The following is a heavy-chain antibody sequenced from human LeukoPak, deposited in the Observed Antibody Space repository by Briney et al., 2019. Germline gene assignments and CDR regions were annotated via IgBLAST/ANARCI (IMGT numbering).Heavy chain of an antibody. D-gene: IGHD6-13*01. CDR2: INGDGSST. CDR1: GFTFSSYW. V-gene: IGHV3-74*01. J-gene: IGHJ4*02. Sequence: GGSLRLSCAASGFTFSSYWMHWVRHAPGKGLVWVSRINGDGSSTNYADSVKGRFTISRDNAKNTLYLQMNSLRAEDTAVYYCARGGGSNWSYWGQGTLVTVSS. CDR3: ARGGGSNWSY.